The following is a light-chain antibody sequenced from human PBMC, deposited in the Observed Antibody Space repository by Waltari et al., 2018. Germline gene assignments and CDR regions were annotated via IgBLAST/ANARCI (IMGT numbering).Light chain of an antibody. Sequence: CRASQTVRTTYLAGYQQKPGQAPTLLIYRASSRATGIPDRFSGSGSGTDFSLTISSLEPEDFAVYYCQQYDISPLTFGGGTKVEIK. CDR1: QTVRTTY. CDR2: RAS. V-gene: IGKV3-20*01. CDR3: QQYDISPLT. J-gene: IGKJ4*01.